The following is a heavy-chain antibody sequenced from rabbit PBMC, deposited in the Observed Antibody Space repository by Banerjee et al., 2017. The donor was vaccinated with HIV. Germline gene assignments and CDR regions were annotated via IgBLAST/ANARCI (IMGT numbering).Heavy chain of an antibody. Sequence: QLKESGGGLVQPGGSLKLSCKASGIDFSTYGVSWVRQAPGKGLEWIAYIYPDYGSTDYASWVNGRFTISSDNAQNTVDLQMNILTAADTATYFCARGGSTYPYYFNLWGPGTLVTVS. J-gene: IGHJ4*01. V-gene: IGHV1S7*01. CDR2: IYPDYGST. D-gene: IGHD8-1*01. CDR1: GIDFSTYG. CDR3: ARGGSTYPYYFNL.